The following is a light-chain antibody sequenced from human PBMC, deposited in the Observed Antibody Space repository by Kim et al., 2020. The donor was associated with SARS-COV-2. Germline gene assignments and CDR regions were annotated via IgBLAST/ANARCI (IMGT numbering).Light chain of an antibody. CDR3: KQYTTSPPAYT. V-gene: IGKV3-20*01. CDR1: QSISSEF. Sequence: EIVLTQSPGTLSLSPGERATLSCRASQSISSEFLAWYQQISGQPPRLLMFGASNRAAGIPDRFSGGGSGTDFPLTITRLEPADSAVYYCKQYTTSPPAYTFGQGTKLEI. CDR2: GAS. J-gene: IGKJ2*01.